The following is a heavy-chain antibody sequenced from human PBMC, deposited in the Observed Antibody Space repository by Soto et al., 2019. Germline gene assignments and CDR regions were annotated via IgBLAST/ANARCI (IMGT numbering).Heavy chain of an antibody. CDR3: ATDSSEVGGVIGGYNWFDP. D-gene: IGHD3-16*02. Sequence: ASVKVSCTVSGYTLTELSMHWVRQAPGKGLEWMGGFDPEDGETIYAQKFQGRVTMTEDTSTDTAYMELSSLRSEDTAVYYCATDSSEVGGVIGGYNWFDPWGQGTLVTVS. V-gene: IGHV1-24*01. CDR1: GYTLTELS. CDR2: FDPEDGET. J-gene: IGHJ5*02.